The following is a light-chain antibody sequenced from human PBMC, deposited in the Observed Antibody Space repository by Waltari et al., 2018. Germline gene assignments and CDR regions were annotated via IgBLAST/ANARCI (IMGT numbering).Light chain of an antibody. V-gene: IGKV1-39*01. Sequence: DIQMTQSPSSLSASVGDTVTITCRASQSISSYLNWYQTKPGKAPKLLIYAASSLQTGVPSRFSGSGSGTDFTLTISSLQPEDFATYYCQQSYSTLGTFGPGTKVDVK. CDR3: QQSYSTLGT. CDR2: AAS. CDR1: QSISSY. J-gene: IGKJ3*01.